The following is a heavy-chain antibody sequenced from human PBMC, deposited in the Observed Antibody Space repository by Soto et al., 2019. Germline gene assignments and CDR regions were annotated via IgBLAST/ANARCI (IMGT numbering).Heavy chain of an antibody. CDR3: AKDVHYDILTGIEYFHH. J-gene: IGHJ1*01. CDR2: ISGSAAST. D-gene: IGHD3-9*01. V-gene: IGHV3-23*01. Sequence: EVQLLGSEGGLVQPGGSLRLSCAASGFTFSGYAMSWVRQAPGKGLEWVSGISGSAASTNYADSVKGRFTISRDNSKSTLYLQMNSLRAEDTAVYYCAKDVHYDILTGIEYFHHWAQGTLVTVSS. CDR1: GFTFSGYA.